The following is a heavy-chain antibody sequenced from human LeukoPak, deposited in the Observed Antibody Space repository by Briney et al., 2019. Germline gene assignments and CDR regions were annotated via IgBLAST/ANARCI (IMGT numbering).Heavy chain of an antibody. D-gene: IGHD2-2*01. CDR2: IYTCGST. J-gene: IGHJ3*02. V-gene: IGHV4-61*02. CDR1: GRPIRRGSYF. Sequence: SQTLSLTCTVSGRPIRRGSYFWSWIRQPAGKGLELIGRIYTCGSTNYNPSLKSRVTISVDTSENQFSLKLSSVTAADTAVYYCARDRTYCSSTSCYDAFDIWGQGTMVTVSS. CDR3: ARDRTYCSSTSCYDAFDI.